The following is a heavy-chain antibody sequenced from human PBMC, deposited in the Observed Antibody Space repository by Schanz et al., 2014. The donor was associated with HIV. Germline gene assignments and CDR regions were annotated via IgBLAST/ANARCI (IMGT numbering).Heavy chain of an antibody. CDR3: ARSITWLQSELDY. V-gene: IGHV1-46*01. Sequence: QVQLVQSGAEVKKPGASVKLPCKASGYTFTSHFLQWVRQAPGQGFEWMGKINPFSGGTSYAQKFQGRVTMTRDTSTSTVYMELSSLRSEDTAVYYCARSITWLQSELDYWGQGTLVTVSP. D-gene: IGHD5-12*01. CDR2: INPFSGGT. CDR1: GYTFTSHF. J-gene: IGHJ4*02.